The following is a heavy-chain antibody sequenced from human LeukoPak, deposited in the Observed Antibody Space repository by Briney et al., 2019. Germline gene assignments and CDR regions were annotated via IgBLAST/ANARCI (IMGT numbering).Heavy chain of an antibody. CDR1: GGSISSGRYY. D-gene: IGHD2-21*02. Sequence: SQTLSLTCSVSGGSISSGRYYWTWIRQPAGKGLEWIGRLYTNDNTNYDPSLESRVSISVDTSKSQFYLQLTSVTAADTAVYFCARGVVTDDYYMDLWGKGITVIVSS. CDR3: ARGVVTDDYYMDL. V-gene: IGHV4-61*02. CDR2: LYTNDNT. J-gene: IGHJ6*03.